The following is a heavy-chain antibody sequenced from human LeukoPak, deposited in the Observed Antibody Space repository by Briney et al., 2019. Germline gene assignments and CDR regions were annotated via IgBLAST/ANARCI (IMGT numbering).Heavy chain of an antibody. CDR3: AVSRLKTILDSSN. J-gene: IGHJ4*02. Sequence: ASVTVSCKASGYTFTSYGISWVRQAPGQGLEGMGIINPSGGSTSYAQKFQGRVTMTRDMSTSTVYMELSSLRSEDTAVYYCAVSRLKTILDSSNWGQGTLVTVSS. V-gene: IGHV1-46*01. CDR2: INPSGGST. D-gene: IGHD3-22*01. CDR1: GYTFTSYG.